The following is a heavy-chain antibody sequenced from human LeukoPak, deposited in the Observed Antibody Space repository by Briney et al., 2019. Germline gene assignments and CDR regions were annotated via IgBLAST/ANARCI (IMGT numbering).Heavy chain of an antibody. V-gene: IGHV4-59*01. J-gene: IGHJ5*02. CDR2: IYYSGST. CDR3: ARHGTSGTNLNWFDP. D-gene: IGHD1-1*01. CDR1: GGSISSFY. Sequence: SETLSLTCTVSGGSISSFYWSWIRQPPGKGLEWIGYIYYSGSTNYNPSLKSRVTISVDTSKNQFSLKLSSVTAADTAVYYCARHGTSGTNLNWFDPWGQGTLVAVSS.